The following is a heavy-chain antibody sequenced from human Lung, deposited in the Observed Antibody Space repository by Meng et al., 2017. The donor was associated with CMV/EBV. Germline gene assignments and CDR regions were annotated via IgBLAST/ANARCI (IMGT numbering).Heavy chain of an antibody. J-gene: IGHJ4*02. Sequence: SXAASGFTFDDYTMHWVRQAPGKGLEWVSLISWDGGSTYYADSVKGRFTISRDNSKNSLYLQMNSLRTEDTALYYCAKEGRYCSSTSCFYYFDYWGQGXLVTVSS. CDR1: GFTFDDYT. V-gene: IGHV3-43*01. D-gene: IGHD2-2*01. CDR2: ISWDGGST. CDR3: AKEGRYCSSTSCFYYFDY.